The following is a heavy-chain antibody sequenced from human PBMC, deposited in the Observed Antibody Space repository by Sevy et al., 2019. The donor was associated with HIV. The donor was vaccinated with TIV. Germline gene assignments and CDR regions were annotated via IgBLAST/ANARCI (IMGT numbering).Heavy chain of an antibody. CDR2: ISNSGANT. D-gene: IGHD3-9*01. J-gene: IGHJ4*02. V-gene: IGHV3-23*01. Sequence: GGSLRLSCAAPGFTFTNYGMHWVRQAPGKGLEWVSGISNSGANTYYADSVRGRFTVSRDNSKNTVYLQLNSLGAEDTAIYYCAKEWTLLTDWYGEFDYWGQGTLVTVSS. CDR3: AKEWTLLTDWYGEFDY. CDR1: GFTFTNYG.